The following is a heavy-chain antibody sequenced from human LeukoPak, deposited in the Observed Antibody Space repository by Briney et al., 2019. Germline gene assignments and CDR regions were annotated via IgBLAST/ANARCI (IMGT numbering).Heavy chain of an antibody. D-gene: IGHD2-2*01. CDR2: IYHSGST. CDR3: ARDGPMIVVVPAARFTDP. J-gene: IGHJ5*02. CDR1: GYSISRGYY. Sequence: KPSETLSLTCTVSGYSISRGYYWGWIRQPPGKGLEWIGSIYHSGSTYYNPSLKSRVTISVDTSKNQFSLKLSSVTAADTAVYYCARDGPMIVVVPAARFTDPWGQGTLVTVSS. V-gene: IGHV4-38-2*02.